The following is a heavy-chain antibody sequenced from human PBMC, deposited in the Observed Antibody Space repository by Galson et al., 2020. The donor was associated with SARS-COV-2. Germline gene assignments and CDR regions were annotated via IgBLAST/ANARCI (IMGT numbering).Heavy chain of an antibody. Sequence: ASETLSLTCTVSGGSISSGGYYWSWIRQHPGKGLEWIGYIYYSGSTYYNPSLKSRVTISVDTSKNQFSLKLSSVTAADTAVYYCAREHPSIDYYYGMDVWGQGTTVTVSS. CDR3: AREHPSIDYYYGMDV. CDR2: IYYSGST. J-gene: IGHJ6*02. V-gene: IGHV4-31*03. CDR1: GGSISSGGYY.